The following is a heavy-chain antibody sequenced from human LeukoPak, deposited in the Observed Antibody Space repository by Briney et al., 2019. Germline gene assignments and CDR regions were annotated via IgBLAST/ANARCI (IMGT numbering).Heavy chain of an antibody. CDR2: IRYDGSNE. CDR1: GFTFSRYW. CDR3: ARPYRAVAGSNYFDY. Sequence: GGSLRLSCAASGFTFSRYWMSWVRQAPGKGLEWVAFIRYDGSNEYYGDSVKGRFTISRDNSKNTLYLQMNSLRPEDTAVYYCARPYRAVAGSNYFDYWGQGTLVTVSS. V-gene: IGHV3-30*02. D-gene: IGHD6-19*01. J-gene: IGHJ4*02.